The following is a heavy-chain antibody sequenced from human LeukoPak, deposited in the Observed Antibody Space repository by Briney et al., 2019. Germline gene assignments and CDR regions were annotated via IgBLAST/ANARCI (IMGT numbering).Heavy chain of an antibody. CDR2: INHSGST. D-gene: IGHD6-13*01. V-gene: IGHV4-34*01. Sequence: PSETLSLTCAVYGGSFSGYYWSWIRQPPGKGLEWIGEINHSGSTNYNPSLKSRVTISVDTSKNQFSLKPSSVTAADTAVYYCARGDKVAAAATGWFDPWGQGTLVTVSS. CDR1: GGSFSGYY. J-gene: IGHJ5*02. CDR3: ARGDKVAAAATGWFDP.